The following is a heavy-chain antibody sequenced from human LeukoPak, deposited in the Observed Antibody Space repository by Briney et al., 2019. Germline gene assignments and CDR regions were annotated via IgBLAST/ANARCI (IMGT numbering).Heavy chain of an antibody. D-gene: IGHD6-13*01. Sequence: GGSLRLSCAASGFTFSSYGMHWVRQAPGKGLEWVAVISYDGSNKYYADSVKGRFTISRDNSKNTLYLQMNSLRAEDTAVYYCAKDASFIAAPHTYYYYYMDVWGKGTTVTVSS. J-gene: IGHJ6*03. CDR1: GFTFSSYG. CDR3: AKDASFIAAPHTYYYYYMDV. CDR2: ISYDGSNK. V-gene: IGHV3-30*18.